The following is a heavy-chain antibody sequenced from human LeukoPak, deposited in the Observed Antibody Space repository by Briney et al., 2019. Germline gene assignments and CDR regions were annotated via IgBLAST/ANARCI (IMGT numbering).Heavy chain of an antibody. CDR1: GGSISSGSYY. Sequence: SQTLSLTCTVSGGSISSGSYYWSWIRQPAGKGLEWIGRIYTSGSTNYNPSLKSRVTISVDTSKNQFSLKLSSVTAADTAVCYCARDTGGIAAQTDYWGQGTLVTVSS. CDR3: ARDTGGIAAQTDY. V-gene: IGHV4-61*02. CDR2: IYTSGST. D-gene: IGHD6-6*01. J-gene: IGHJ4*02.